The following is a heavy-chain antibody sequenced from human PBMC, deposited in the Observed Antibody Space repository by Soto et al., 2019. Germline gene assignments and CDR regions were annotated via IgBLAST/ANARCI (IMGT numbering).Heavy chain of an antibody. V-gene: IGHV1-69*08. CDR2: IIPILGIA. CDR1: GGTFSSYT. Sequence: QVQLVQSGAEVKKPRSSVKVSCKASGGTFSSYTISWVRQAPGQGLEWMGRIIPILGIANYAQKFQGRVTITADKSTSTVYMELSSLRSEDTAVYSCARDEGMATINGWGQGTLVTVSS. J-gene: IGHJ4*02. CDR3: ARDEGMATING. D-gene: IGHD5-12*01.